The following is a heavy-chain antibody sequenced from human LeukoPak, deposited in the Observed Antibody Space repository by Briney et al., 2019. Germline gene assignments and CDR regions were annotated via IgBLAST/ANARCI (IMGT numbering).Heavy chain of an antibody. CDR1: GGSINNYY. D-gene: IGHD4-23*01. J-gene: IGHJ3*02. CDR2: IYYSGST. Sequence: SEILSLTCTVSGGSINNYYWTWIRQPPGKGLEWIGYIYYSGSTNYNPSLKSRITMSVDTSKNQFSLTLTSVTAADTAVYYCARLSKKLTVGNPFDIWGQGTMVTFSS. V-gene: IGHV4-59*08. CDR3: ARLSKKLTVGNPFDI.